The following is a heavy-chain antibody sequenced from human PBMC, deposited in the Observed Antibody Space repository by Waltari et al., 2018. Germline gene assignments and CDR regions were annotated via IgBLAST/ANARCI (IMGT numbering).Heavy chain of an antibody. CDR1: GGSISSSSYY. CDR2: IYYSGST. Sequence: QLQLQESGPGLVKPSETLSLTCTVSGGSISSSSYYWGWIRQPPGKGLEWIGRIYYSGSTYYHPSLKSRVTISVDTSKNQFSLKLSSVTAADTAVYYCARHPAMTIMLWYFDLWGRGTLVTVSS. J-gene: IGHJ2*01. CDR3: ARHPAMTIMLWYFDL. V-gene: IGHV4-39*01. D-gene: IGHD2-8*01.